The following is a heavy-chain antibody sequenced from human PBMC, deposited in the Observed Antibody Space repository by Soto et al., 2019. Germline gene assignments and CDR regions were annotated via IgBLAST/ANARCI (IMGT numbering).Heavy chain of an antibody. J-gene: IGHJ4*01. CDR1: GYTFTSYG. CDR3: ARTRGRYFDWLPTSCDY. V-gene: IGHV1-18*01. Sequence: ASVKVSCKASGYTFTSYGISWVRQAPGQGLEWMGWISAYNGNTNYAQKLQGRVTITRDTSASTAYMELSSLRSEDTAVYYCARTRGRYFDWLPTSCDYWG. CDR2: ISAYNGNT. D-gene: IGHD3-9*01.